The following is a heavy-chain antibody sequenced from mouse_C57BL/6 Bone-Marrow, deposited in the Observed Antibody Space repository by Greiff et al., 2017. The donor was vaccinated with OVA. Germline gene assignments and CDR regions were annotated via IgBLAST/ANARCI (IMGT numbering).Heavy chain of an antibody. CDR1: GIDFSRYW. CDR2: INPDSSTI. J-gene: IGHJ3*01. CDR3: ASLNWEGFAY. D-gene: IGHD4-1*01. Sequence: EADGIDFSRYWMSWVRRAPGKGLEWIGEINPDSSTINYAPSLKDKFIISRDNAKNTLYLQMSKVRSEDTALYYCASLNWEGFAYWGQGTLVTVSA. V-gene: IGHV4-1*01.